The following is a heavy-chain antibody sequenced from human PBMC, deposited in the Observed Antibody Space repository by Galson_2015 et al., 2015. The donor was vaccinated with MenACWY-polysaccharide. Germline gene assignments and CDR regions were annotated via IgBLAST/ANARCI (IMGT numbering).Heavy chain of an antibody. V-gene: IGHV5-51*01. CDR1: GYSFSTFW. CDR3: TRHRAADGTIDAFEI. J-gene: IGHJ3*02. D-gene: IGHD1-1*01. CDR2: IYPGDSDT. Sequence: QSGAEVKKPGESLKISCKGSGYSFSTFWIGWVRQMPGKGLEWTGIIYPGDSDTRYSPSSQGQVIISADKSTNTAYLQWSSLKASDTAMYYCTRHRAADGTIDAFEIWGQGTMVTVSS.